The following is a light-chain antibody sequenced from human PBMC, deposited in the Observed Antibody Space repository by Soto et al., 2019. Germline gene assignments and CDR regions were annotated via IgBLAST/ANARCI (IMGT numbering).Light chain of an antibody. Sequence: QSVLTQPASMSGSPGQSITISCTGTRSDIGTYNYLSWYQQHPGKAPRLVISDVSNRPSGVSNRFSGSKSGNTASLTITGPQSEDEADYYCMSYTTTSSLVFGSGTKVTVL. CDR3: MSYTTTSSLV. V-gene: IGLV2-14*03. J-gene: IGLJ1*01. CDR1: RSDIGTYNY. CDR2: DVS.